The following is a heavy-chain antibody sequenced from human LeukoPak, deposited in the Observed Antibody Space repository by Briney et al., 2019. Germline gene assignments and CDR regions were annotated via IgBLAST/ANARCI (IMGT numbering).Heavy chain of an antibody. CDR2: INPNNGGT. Sequence: ASVKVSCKASGYTFTGYFIHWVRQAPGQGLEWMGWINPNNGGTNYAQKFQDRVTMTRDTSISTAYMELSRLRSDDTAVYYCARRSSRGIYYFDYWGQGTLVTVSS. D-gene: IGHD2-15*01. J-gene: IGHJ4*02. CDR3: ARRSSRGIYYFDY. CDR1: GYTFTGYF. V-gene: IGHV1-2*02.